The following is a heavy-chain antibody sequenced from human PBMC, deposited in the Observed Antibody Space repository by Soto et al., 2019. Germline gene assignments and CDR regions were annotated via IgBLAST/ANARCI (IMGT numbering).Heavy chain of an antibody. J-gene: IGHJ6*02. Sequence: EVQLLESGGGLVQPGGSLRLSCAASGFTFSSYAMSWVRQAPGKGLEWVSALSGRVGSTYYEDSVKGRFTISRDNHKNTLYLQMKSESAEDRAVYYCASSETSRWSINSGIDVWGPGTTVTGS. V-gene: IGHV3-23*01. D-gene: IGHD2-8*01. CDR1: GFTFSSYA. CDR2: LSGRVGST. CDR3: ASSETSRWSINSGIDV.